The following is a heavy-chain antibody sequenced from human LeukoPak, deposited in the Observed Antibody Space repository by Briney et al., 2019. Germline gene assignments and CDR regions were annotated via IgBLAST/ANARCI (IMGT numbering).Heavy chain of an antibody. D-gene: IGHD3-10*01. J-gene: IGHJ3*02. CDR1: GFTFSSYA. Sequence: GGSLRLSCAASGFTFSSYAMSWVRQAPGKGLEWVSAISGSGGSTYYADSVKGRFTISRDNSKNTLYLQMNSLRAEDTAVYYCAKGPLEDTMVRGLSRPEPPPNDAFDIWGQGTMVTVSS. V-gene: IGHV3-23*01. CDR3: AKGPLEDTMVRGLSRPEPPPNDAFDI. CDR2: ISGSGGST.